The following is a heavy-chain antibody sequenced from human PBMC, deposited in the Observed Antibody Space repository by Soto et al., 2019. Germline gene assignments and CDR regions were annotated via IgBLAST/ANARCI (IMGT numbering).Heavy chain of an antibody. CDR1: GNTFTSYG. V-gene: IGHV1-18*01. Sequence: ASVKVSCKASGNTFTSYGISWVRQAPGQGLEWMGWISAYNGNTNYAQKLQGRVTMTTDTSTSTAYMELRSLRSDDTAVYYCARGRLVTYYDTLTGYHYYFDYWGQGTLVTVSS. D-gene: IGHD3-9*01. CDR3: ARGRLVTYYDTLTGYHYYFDY. CDR2: ISAYNGNT. J-gene: IGHJ4*02.